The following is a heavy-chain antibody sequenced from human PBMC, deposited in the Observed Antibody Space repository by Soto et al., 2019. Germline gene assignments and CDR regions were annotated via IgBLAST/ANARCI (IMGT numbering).Heavy chain of an antibody. J-gene: IGHJ5*02. D-gene: IGHD3-3*01. Sequence: ASVKVSCKASGYTFTSYGISWVRQAPGQGLERMGWISAYNGNTNYAQKLQGRVTMTTDTSTSTAYMELRSLRSDDTAVYYCARVNDFWSGPLNWFDPWGQGTLVTVSS. V-gene: IGHV1-18*01. CDR1: GYTFTSYG. CDR2: ISAYNGNT. CDR3: ARVNDFWSGPLNWFDP.